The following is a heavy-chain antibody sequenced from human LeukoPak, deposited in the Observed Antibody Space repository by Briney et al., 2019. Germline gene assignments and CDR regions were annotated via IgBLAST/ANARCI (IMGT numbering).Heavy chain of an antibody. D-gene: IGHD3-3*01. CDR1: GYSISSGYY. Sequence: SETLSLTCTVSGYSISSGYYWGWIRQPPGNGVEWIGSIYHSGSTYYNPSLKSRVTISVDTSKYQFSLKLSSGTAADTAVYYCASRLWSGYFDYWRQGTLVTVSS. V-gene: IGHV4-38-2*02. J-gene: IGHJ4*02. CDR3: ASRLWSGYFDY. CDR2: IYHSGST.